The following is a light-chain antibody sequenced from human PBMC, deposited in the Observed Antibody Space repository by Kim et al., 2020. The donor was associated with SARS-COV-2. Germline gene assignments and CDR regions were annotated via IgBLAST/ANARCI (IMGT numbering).Light chain of an antibody. V-gene: IGKV3-11*01. CDR1: QSVSSY. CDR3: QQRSNWPLFT. Sequence: EIVLTQSPATLSLSPGERATLSCRASQSVSSYLAWYQQKPGQAPRLLIYDASNRATGIPARFSGSGSGTDFTLTISSLEPEDFAVYYCQQRSNWPLFTFGGGTKLEI. CDR2: DAS. J-gene: IGKJ4*01.